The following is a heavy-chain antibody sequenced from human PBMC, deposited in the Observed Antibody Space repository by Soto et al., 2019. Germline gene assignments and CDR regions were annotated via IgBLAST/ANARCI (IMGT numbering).Heavy chain of an antibody. Sequence: GGSLRLSCAASGFTFSSYWMSWVRQAPGKGLEWVANIKQDGSEKYYVDSVKGRFTISRDNAKNSLYLQMNSLRAEDTAVYYCARSGGTARPEYYFDYWGQGTLVTVSS. V-gene: IGHV3-7*01. CDR1: GFTFSSYW. CDR3: ARSGGTARPEYYFDY. J-gene: IGHJ4*02. CDR2: IKQDGSEK. D-gene: IGHD5-18*01.